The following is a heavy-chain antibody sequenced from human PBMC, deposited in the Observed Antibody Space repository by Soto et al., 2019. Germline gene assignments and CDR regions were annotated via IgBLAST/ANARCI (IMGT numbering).Heavy chain of an antibody. J-gene: IGHJ3*02. CDR3: ARETLRDAIDI. V-gene: IGHV3-48*03. CDR1: VFDFISYE. Sequence: GWSLRLSCVSSVFDFISYEMKWVRQAPGKGLEWVSNIRANDESIYYADSVKGRVSVSRDNAKNSLFLEMNSLRVDDTAVYYCARETLRDAIDIWGQGTMVTVSS. CDR2: IRANDESI.